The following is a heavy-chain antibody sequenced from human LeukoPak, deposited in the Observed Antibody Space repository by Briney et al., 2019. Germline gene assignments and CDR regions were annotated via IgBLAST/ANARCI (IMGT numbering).Heavy chain of an antibody. D-gene: IGHD3-22*01. CDR2: ISSSSTYM. V-gene: IGHV3-21*01. Sequence: PGRSLRLSCTASGFTFSSYSMNWVRQAPGKGLEWVSSISSSSTYMYYADSVKGRFTIFRDNAKNSLYLQMHSLRAEDTAVYYCAVEGAIYDSSGHLQPNDWGQGTLVTVSS. CDR3: AVEGAIYDSSGHLQPND. J-gene: IGHJ4*02. CDR1: GFTFSSYS.